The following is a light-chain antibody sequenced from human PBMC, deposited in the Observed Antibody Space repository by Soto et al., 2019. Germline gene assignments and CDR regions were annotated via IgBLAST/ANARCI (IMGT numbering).Light chain of an antibody. J-gene: IGKJ1*01. V-gene: IGKV3-20*01. CDR2: GAS. CDR3: QQYGSSLGT. CDR1: QSVSSSY. Sequence: EIVLTQSPGTLSLSPGERATLSCRASQSVSSSYLAWYQQKPGQAPRLLIYGASSRATGIPDRFSGSGSGTDCTLTISSLEPEDYAVYYCQQYGSSLGTFGQGTKVEIK.